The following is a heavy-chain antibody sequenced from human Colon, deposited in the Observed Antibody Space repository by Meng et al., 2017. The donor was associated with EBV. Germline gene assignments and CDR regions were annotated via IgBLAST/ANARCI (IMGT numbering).Heavy chain of an antibody. D-gene: IGHD2-8*02. CDR3: ARRPTGIDY. CDR1: GGSLSGAY. Sequence: QVQLQQCGSGLLTPSETLSLTCAANGGSLSGAYWNWIRQPPGKGLEWIGEIIHGGSPSYNPSLKSRVTISIDTSKNQLSLMLSSVTAADTAVYYCARRPTGIDYWGQGTLVTVSS. CDR2: IIHGGSP. V-gene: IGHV4-34*12. J-gene: IGHJ4*02.